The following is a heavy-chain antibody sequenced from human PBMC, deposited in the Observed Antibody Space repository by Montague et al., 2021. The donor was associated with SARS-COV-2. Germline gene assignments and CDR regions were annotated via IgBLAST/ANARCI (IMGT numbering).Heavy chain of an antibody. Sequence: SVKVSCKASGYTFTSYGISWVRQAPGQGLEWMGWISAYNGNTNYAQKLQGRVTMTTDTSTGTAYMELRSLRSDDTAVYYCASRYCTNGVRYNAFDIWGQGTMVTVSS. CDR1: GYTFTSYG. CDR3: ASRYCTNGVRYNAFDI. V-gene: IGHV1-18*01. J-gene: IGHJ3*02. CDR2: ISAYNGNT. D-gene: IGHD2-8*01.